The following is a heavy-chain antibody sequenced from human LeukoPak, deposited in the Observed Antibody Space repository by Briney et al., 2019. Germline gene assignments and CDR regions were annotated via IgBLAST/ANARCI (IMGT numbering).Heavy chain of an antibody. D-gene: IGHD4-17*01. Sequence: PSETLSLTCTVSGGSISSYYWGWIRQPPGKGLEWIGSIYYSGSTYYNPSLKSRVTISVDTSKNQFSLKLSSVTAADTAVYYCARARHDYGDYVSNYYYYMDVWGKGTTVTVSS. CDR1: GGSISSYY. CDR2: IYYSGST. V-gene: IGHV4-39*07. CDR3: ARARHDYGDYVSNYYYYMDV. J-gene: IGHJ6*03.